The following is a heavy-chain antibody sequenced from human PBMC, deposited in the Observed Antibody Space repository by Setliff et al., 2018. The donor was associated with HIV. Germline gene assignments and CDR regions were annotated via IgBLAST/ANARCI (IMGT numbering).Heavy chain of an antibody. D-gene: IGHD3-10*01. J-gene: IGHJ6*01. CDR2: IGSSGTPI. Sequence: PGGSLRLSCAASGFSFSSYWMSWVRQAPGKGLEWLSYIGSSGTPIYYADSVKGRFTISRDNAQNSLYLQMIRLRAEDTALYYCAYYSSGSFYLGYYYYHGMDVWGQGTTVTVSS. CDR1: GFSFSSYW. CDR3: AYYSSGSFYLGYYYYHGMDV. V-gene: IGHV3-48*04.